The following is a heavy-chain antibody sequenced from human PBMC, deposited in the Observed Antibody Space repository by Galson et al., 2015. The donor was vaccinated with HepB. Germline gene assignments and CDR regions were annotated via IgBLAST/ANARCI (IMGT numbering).Heavy chain of an antibody. Sequence: SLRLSCAVSGFTFNDYPLDWVRQAPGKGLEYVSGMSSDSTRTYYTDSVKGRFTISRDSSRGTLYLQMNSLRVGDTGVYYCVRNGRPGPHCRGVACYDYWGQGTVVTVSS. V-gene: IGHV3-64D*08. J-gene: IGHJ4*02. CDR1: GFTFNDYP. CDR2: MSSDSTRT. D-gene: IGHD2-15*01. CDR3: VRNGRPGPHCRGVACYDY.